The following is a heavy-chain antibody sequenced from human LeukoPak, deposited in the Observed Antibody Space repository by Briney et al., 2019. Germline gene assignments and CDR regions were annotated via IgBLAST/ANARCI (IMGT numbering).Heavy chain of an antibody. Sequence: ASVKVSCKASGGTFSSYAISRVRQAPGQGLEWMGGIIPIFGTANYAQKFQGRVTITADESTSTAYMELSSLRSEDTAVYYCARECSSSSSFDYWGQGTLVTVSS. CDR2: IIPIFGTA. CDR3: ARECSSSSSFDY. V-gene: IGHV1-69*13. CDR1: GGTFSSYA. J-gene: IGHJ4*02. D-gene: IGHD6-6*01.